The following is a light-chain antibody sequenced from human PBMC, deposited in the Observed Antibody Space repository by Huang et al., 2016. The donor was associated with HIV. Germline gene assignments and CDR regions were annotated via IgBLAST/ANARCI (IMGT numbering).Light chain of an antibody. CDR3: QQYALSPWT. J-gene: IGKJ1*01. CDR2: AAS. Sequence: EIVLTQSPGTLSLSPGQRLTLSCRARQTGSNDSLAWYQQKPGQSPRLLIYAASTRAAGVPARLSGSGAATDFILPVSRLEPEDSAVYYCQQYALSPWTFGHGTKVEI. V-gene: IGKV3-20*01. CDR1: QTGSNDS.